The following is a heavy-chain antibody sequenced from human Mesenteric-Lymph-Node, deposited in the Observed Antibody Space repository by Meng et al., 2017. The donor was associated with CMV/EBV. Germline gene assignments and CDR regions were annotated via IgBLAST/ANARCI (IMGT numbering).Heavy chain of an antibody. V-gene: IGHV1-18*04. Sequence: ASVKVSCKASGYTFTGYYMHWVRQAPGQGLEWMGWITAYSGNTNYAQKFQGRLTMTTDTSTSTAYMELRSLRSDDTAVYYCARYYDSSGSYYEDFDYWGQGTLVTVSS. CDR1: GYTFTGYY. J-gene: IGHJ4*02. D-gene: IGHD3-22*01. CDR2: ITAYSGNT. CDR3: ARYYDSSGSYYEDFDY.